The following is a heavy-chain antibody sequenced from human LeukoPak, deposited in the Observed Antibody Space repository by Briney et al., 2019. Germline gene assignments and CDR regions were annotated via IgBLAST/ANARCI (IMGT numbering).Heavy chain of an antibody. D-gene: IGHD3-10*01. J-gene: IGHJ4*02. CDR1: GFTFSNYA. Sequence: GGSLRLSCAASGFTFSNYAMSWVRQAPGKGLEWVSTISSSGGSTYDADSVKGRFTISRDNAKNTLYLQMNSLRAEDTAVYYCARDYYGSGSKDYWGQGTLVTVSS. V-gene: IGHV3-23*01. CDR2: ISSSGGST. CDR3: ARDYYGSGSKDY.